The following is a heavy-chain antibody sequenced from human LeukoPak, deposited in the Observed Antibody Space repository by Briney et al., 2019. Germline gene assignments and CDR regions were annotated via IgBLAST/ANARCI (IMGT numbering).Heavy chain of an antibody. CDR3: ASRSHRKAFDV. CDR1: EDTFRGYD. D-gene: IGHD1-14*01. Sequence: GASVKVSCKTSEDTFRGYDINWVRQAPGQGLEWMGRILPVLGATNYAQKFQGTVTLTADTSTNTVYMELSNLRSEDTALYFCASRSHRKAFDVWGQGTMVTVSS. J-gene: IGHJ3*01. V-gene: IGHV1-69*04. CDR2: ILPVLGAT.